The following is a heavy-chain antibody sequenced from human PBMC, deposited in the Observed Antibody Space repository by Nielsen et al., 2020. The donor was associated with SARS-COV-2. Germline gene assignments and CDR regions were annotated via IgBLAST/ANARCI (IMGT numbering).Heavy chain of an antibody. CDR2: IYYSGST. Sequence: SETLSLTCTVFGDSISSDGYYWSWIRQHPRKGLEWIGYIYYSGSTYYNPSLKSRVSISVDTSKNQFSLKLSSVTAADTAVYYCARVKEQWLVQSYYFDSWGQGTLVTVSS. CDR1: GDSISSDGYY. D-gene: IGHD6-19*01. V-gene: IGHV4-31*03. J-gene: IGHJ4*02. CDR3: ARVKEQWLVQSYYFDS.